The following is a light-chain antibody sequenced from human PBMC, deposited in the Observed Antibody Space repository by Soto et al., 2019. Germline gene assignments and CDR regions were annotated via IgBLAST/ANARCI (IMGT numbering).Light chain of an antibody. CDR1: QAISSY. Sequence: DIQLTQSPSFLSASVGDRVTITCRASQAISSYLAWYQHKPGKAPKLLIYAASTLQSGVPSRFSGSGSGTEFTLTISSLQPEDFATYYCQQLNSYPLTFGGGANVEIK. CDR2: AAS. V-gene: IGKV1-9*01. J-gene: IGKJ4*01. CDR3: QQLNSYPLT.